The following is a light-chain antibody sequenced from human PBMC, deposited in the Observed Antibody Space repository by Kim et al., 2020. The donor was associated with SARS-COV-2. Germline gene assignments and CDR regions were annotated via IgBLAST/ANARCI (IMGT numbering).Light chain of an antibody. J-gene: IGKJ1*01. CDR3: QQYGSSPPWT. Sequence: EIVLTQSPGTLSLSPGERATLSCRASQSVSSSYLAWYQQKPGQAPRLLIYGASSRATGIPDRFSGSGSGTDFTFNISRLEPEDFAVYYCQQYGSSPPWTFGQGTKVDIK. V-gene: IGKV3-20*01. CDR2: GAS. CDR1: QSVSSSY.